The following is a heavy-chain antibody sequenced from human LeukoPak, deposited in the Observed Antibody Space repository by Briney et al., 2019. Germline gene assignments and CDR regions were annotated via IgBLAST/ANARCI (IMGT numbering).Heavy chain of an antibody. CDR3: AKEGGGVAFDY. CDR1: GLTFSSYG. Sequence: GGSLRLSCAASGLTFSSYGMHWVRQAPGKGLEWVAVISYDGSNKYYADSVKGRFTISRDNSKNTLYLQMNSLRAEDTAVYYCAKEGGGVAFDYWGQGTLVTVSS. J-gene: IGHJ4*02. CDR2: ISYDGSNK. D-gene: IGHD3-16*01. V-gene: IGHV3-30*18.